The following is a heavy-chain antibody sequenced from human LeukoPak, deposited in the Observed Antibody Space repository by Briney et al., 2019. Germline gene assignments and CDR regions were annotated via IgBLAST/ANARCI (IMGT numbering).Heavy chain of an antibody. J-gene: IGHJ4*02. Sequence: SETLSLTCTVSGGSISSSSYYWDWIRQPPGKGLEWIGNIYYSGSTNYYPSLKSRVTISIDTSKNQFSLKLSSVTAADTAVYYCARRLGSGYFDWLHWFDYWGQGTLVTVSS. D-gene: IGHD3-9*01. V-gene: IGHV4-39*01. CDR2: IYYSGST. CDR3: ARRLGSGYFDWLHWFDY. CDR1: GGSISSSSYY.